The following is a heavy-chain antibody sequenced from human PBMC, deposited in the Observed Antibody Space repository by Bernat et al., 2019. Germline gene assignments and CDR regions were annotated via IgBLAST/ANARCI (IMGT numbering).Heavy chain of an antibody. J-gene: IGHJ6*02. CDR2: ISYDTSDT. CDR3: AKDVVGYYYGSGCYTDV. V-gene: IGHV3-30*18. D-gene: IGHD3-10*01. CDR1: GFTFSSYA. Sequence: QVQLVESGGDMVQPGRSLRLSCEASGFTFSSYAMHWVRQAPGTGLEWLAVISYDTSDTYYADSVKGRFTISRDNSKNTVYMQMNSLRAEDTAVCYCAKDVVGYYYGSGCYTDVWGQGATVTVSS.